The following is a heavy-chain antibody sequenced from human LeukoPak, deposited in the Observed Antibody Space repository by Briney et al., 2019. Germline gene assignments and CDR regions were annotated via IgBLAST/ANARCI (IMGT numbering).Heavy chain of an antibody. CDR3: ARMGYSSPGYFDY. V-gene: IGHV4-59*01. CDR1: GGSISSYY. Sequence: PSETLSLTCTVSGGSISSYYWSWIRQPPGKGLEWIGYIYYSGSTNYNPSLKSRVTISVDTSKNQFSLKLSSVTAADTAVYYCARMGYSSPGYFDYWGQGTLVTVSS. J-gene: IGHJ4*02. D-gene: IGHD5-18*01. CDR2: IYYSGST.